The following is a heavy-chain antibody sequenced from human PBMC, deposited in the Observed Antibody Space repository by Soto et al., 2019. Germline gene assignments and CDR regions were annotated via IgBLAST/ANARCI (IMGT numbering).Heavy chain of an antibody. V-gene: IGHV3-33*01. CDR3: ARDCAGYSSGWYQRGGFDY. Sequence: QVQLVESGGGVVHPGRSLRLSCAASGFTFSSYGMHWVRQAPGKGLEWVAVIWYDASNKYYADSVKGRFTISRDNSKNTLYLQMNSLRAEDTAVYYCARDCAGYSSGWYQRGGFDYWGQGTLVTVSS. D-gene: IGHD6-19*01. CDR1: GFTFSSYG. CDR2: IWYDASNK. J-gene: IGHJ4*02.